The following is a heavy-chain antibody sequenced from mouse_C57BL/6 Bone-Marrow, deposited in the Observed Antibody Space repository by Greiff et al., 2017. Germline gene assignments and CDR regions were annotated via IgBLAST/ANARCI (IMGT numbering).Heavy chain of an antibody. V-gene: IGHV5-4*03. CDR3: ARVYYYAMDY. J-gene: IGHJ4*01. CDR2: ISDGGSYT. CDR1: GFTFSSYA. Sequence: EVKLQESGGGLVKPGGSLKLSCAASGFTFSSYAMSWVRQTPEKRLEWVATISDGGSYTYYPDNVKGRFTISRDNAKNNLYLQMSHLKSEETAMYYCARVYYYAMDYWGQGTSVTVSS.